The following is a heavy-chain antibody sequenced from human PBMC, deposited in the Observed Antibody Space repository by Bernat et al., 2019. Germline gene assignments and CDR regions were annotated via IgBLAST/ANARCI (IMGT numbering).Heavy chain of an antibody. Sequence: EVQLLESGGGLVQPGGSLRLSCAASGFTFSSYAMSWVRQAPGKGLEWVSAISCSGGSTYYADSVQGRFTISRDNSKNTLYLQMNSLRAEDTAVYYCAKDSSGYHYADAFDIWGQGTMVTVSS. V-gene: IGHV3-23*01. CDR2: ISCSGGST. D-gene: IGHD3-22*01. J-gene: IGHJ3*02. CDR3: AKDSSGYHYADAFDI. CDR1: GFTFSSYA.